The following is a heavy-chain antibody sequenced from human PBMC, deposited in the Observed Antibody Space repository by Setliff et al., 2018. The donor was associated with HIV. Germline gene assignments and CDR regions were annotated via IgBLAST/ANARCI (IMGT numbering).Heavy chain of an antibody. Sequence: PSETLSLTCTVSGGSISSGSFYWNWIRQHPGKGREWVGYIYSSGSTYYNPSLKSRVTISVDTSKNQFSLKLSSVTAADTAVYYCARAAHYYDSSGPPGYWGQGTLVTVSS. CDR3: ARAAHYYDSSGPPGY. V-gene: IGHV4-31*02. J-gene: IGHJ4*02. CDR1: GGSISSGSFY. CDR2: IYSSGST. D-gene: IGHD3-22*01.